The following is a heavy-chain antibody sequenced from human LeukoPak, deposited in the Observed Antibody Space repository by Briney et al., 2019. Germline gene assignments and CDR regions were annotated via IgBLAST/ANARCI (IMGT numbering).Heavy chain of an antibody. CDR2: IYSGGST. CDR3: ARVASSGWYQNWFDP. CDR1: GFTVSSNY. J-gene: IGHJ5*02. Sequence: GGSLRLSCAASGFTVSSNYMSWVRQAPGKGLEWVSVIYSGGSTYYADSVKGRFTISRHNSKNTLYLQMNSLRAEDTAVYYCARVASSGWYQNWFDPWGQGTLVTVSS. D-gene: IGHD6-19*01. V-gene: IGHV3-53*04.